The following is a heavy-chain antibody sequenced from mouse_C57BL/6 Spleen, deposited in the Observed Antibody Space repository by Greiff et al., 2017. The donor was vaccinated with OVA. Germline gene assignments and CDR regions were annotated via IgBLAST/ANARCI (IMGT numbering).Heavy chain of an antibody. CDR3: VREGTGRYYFDY. J-gene: IGHJ2*01. V-gene: IGHV10-3*01. Sequence: DVQLVESGGGLVQPKGSLKLSCAASGFTFNTYAMHWVRQAPGTGLEWVARIRSKSSNYATYYADSVKDRFTISRDDSQSMLYLQMNNLKTEDTAMYYCVREGTGRYYFDYWGQGTTLTVSS. CDR2: IRSKSSNYAT. D-gene: IGHD4-1*01. CDR1: GFTFNTYA.